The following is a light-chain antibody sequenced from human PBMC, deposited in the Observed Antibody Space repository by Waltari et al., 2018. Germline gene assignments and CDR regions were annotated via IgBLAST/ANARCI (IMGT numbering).Light chain of an antibody. J-gene: IGKJ2*01. V-gene: IGKV2-28*01. CDR1: QSLLHSNGYNY. CDR3: MQALQTPYT. CDR2: LGS. Sequence: DNVMTQAPLSLPFTPGEPASISCTSSQSLLHSNGYNYLDWYLQKPGQSPQLLIYLGSYRASGVPDRFSGSGSGTDFTLKISRVEAEDVGVYYCMQALQTPYTFGQGTKLEIK.